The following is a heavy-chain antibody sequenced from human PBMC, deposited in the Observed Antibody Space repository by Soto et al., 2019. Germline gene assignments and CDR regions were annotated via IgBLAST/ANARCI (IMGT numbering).Heavy chain of an antibody. CDR1: GFTFSSYA. J-gene: IGHJ4*02. V-gene: IGHV3-23*01. D-gene: IGHD3-22*01. Sequence: SCAASGFTFSSYAMSWVRQAPGKGLEWVSAISGSGGSTYYADSVKGRFTISRDNSKNTLYLQMNSLRAEDTAVYYCAKGPNYYDSSGYDYWGQGTLVTVSS. CDR2: ISGSGGST. CDR3: AKGPNYYDSSGYDY.